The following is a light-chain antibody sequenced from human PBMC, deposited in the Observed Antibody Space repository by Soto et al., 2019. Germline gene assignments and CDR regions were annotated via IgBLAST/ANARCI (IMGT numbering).Light chain of an antibody. CDR2: EGT. CDR1: SGDVGTYKL. CDR3: CSYAGSSTFVV. J-gene: IGLJ2*01. V-gene: IGLV2-23*03. Sequence: QSALTQPASVSGSPGQSITISCTGTSGDVGTYKLVSWYQHHPGKVPRLMIYEGTKRPSGVSDRFSGSKSGNTASLTISGLQAEDEADYYFCSYAGSSTFVVFGGWTKLTVL.